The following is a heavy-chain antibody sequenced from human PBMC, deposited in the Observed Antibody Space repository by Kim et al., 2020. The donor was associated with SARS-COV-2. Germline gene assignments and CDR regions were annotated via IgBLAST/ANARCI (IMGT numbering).Heavy chain of an antibody. D-gene: IGHD6-19*01. J-gene: IGHJ4*02. CDR3: ARDGKRSSGWYYFDY. V-gene: IGHV1-2*02. Sequence: AQKFQGRVTRTRDTSISTAYMELSRLRSDDTAVYYCARDGKRSSGWYYFDYWGQGTLVTVSS.